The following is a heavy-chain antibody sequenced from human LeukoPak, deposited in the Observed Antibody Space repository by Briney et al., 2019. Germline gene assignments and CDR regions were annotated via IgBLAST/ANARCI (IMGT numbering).Heavy chain of an antibody. CDR1: GFTVNTNY. CDR2: TYSGGST. Sequence: GGSLRLSCAASGFTVNTNYVSWVRQAPGKGLEWVSVTYSGGSTYYADSVKGRFTISRDNSKNTLYLQMNSLRAEDTAVYYCARGLLPVAGDAFDGWGQGTLVTVSS. V-gene: IGHV3-53*01. D-gene: IGHD6-19*01. CDR3: ARGLLPVAGDAFDG. J-gene: IGHJ4*02.